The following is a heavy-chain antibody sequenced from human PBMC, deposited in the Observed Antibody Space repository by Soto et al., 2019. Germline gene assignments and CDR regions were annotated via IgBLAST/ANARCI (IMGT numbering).Heavy chain of an antibody. J-gene: IGHJ6*02. Sequence: QVQLVQSGAEVKKPGASVKVSCKASGYTFTSYGISWVRQAPGQGLEWMGWISAYNGNTNYAQKLQGRVTMTTDTSTSTACMELRSLRSDDTAVYYCAREGDIVLVPAAMNYYYYGMDVWGQGTTVTVSS. CDR1: GYTFTSYG. V-gene: IGHV1-18*01. CDR2: ISAYNGNT. D-gene: IGHD2-2*01. CDR3: AREGDIVLVPAAMNYYYYGMDV.